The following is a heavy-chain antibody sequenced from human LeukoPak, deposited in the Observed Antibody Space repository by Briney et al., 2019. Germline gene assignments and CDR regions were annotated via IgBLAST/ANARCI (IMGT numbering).Heavy chain of an antibody. V-gene: IGHV4-31*03. Sequence: PSETLSLTCTVSGGSISSGGYYWSWIRQHPGKGLGWIGYIYYSGSTYYNPSLKSRVTISVDTSKNQFSLKLSSVTAADTAVYYCARDLRLRYRDWGAGWFDPWGQGTLVTVSS. CDR2: IYYSGST. CDR3: ARDLRLRYRDWGAGWFDP. D-gene: IGHD3-9*01. CDR1: GGSISSGGYY. J-gene: IGHJ5*02.